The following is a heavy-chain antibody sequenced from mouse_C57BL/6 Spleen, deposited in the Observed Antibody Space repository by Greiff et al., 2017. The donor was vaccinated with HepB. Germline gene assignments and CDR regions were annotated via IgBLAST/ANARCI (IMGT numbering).Heavy chain of an antibody. CDR1: GYTFTDYY. CDR3: ANGVVPLLRMDY. J-gene: IGHJ4*01. D-gene: IGHD1-1*01. V-gene: IGHV1-26*01. Sequence: EVQLQQSGPELVKPGASVKISCKASGYTFTDYYMNWVKQSHGKSLEWIGDINPNNGGTSYNQKFKGKATLTVDKSSSTAYMELRSLTSEDSAVYYCANGVVPLLRMDYWGQGTSVTVSS. CDR2: INPNNGGT.